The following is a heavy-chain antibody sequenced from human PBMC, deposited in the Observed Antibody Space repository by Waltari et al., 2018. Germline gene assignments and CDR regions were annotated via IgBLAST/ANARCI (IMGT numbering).Heavy chain of an antibody. D-gene: IGHD1-20*01. CDR1: GIPLTNHA. CDR2: ITVGDDT. V-gene: IGHV3-23*01. Sequence: EVQLLESGGDLVQPGGSLRLSRAASGIPLTNHAINWVRLAPGTGLEWVSAITVGDDTDYTDSVKGRFTISRDTSKDTVHLQMNGLRADDTAVYYCATPFYNWDDPLHSWGQGTLVTVSS. CDR3: ATPFYNWDDPLHS. J-gene: IGHJ4*02.